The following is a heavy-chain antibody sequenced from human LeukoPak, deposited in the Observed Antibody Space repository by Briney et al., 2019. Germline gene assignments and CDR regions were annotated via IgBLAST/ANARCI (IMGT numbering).Heavy chain of an antibody. CDR3: ARDLLVVVAATDYYYYGMDV. J-gene: IGHJ6*02. CDR2: INPSGGST. D-gene: IGHD2-15*01. V-gene: IGHV1-46*01. Sequence: ASVKVSCKASGYTFTSYYMHWVRQAPGQGLEWMGIINPSGGSTSYAQKFQGRVTMTRDTSTSTVYMELSSLRSEDTAVYYCARDLLVVVAATDYYYYGMDVWGQGTTVTVSS. CDR1: GYTFTSYY.